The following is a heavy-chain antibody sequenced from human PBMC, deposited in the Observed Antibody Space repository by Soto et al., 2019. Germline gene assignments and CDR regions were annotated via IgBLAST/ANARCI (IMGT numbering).Heavy chain of an antibody. CDR1: GDSISTFY. J-gene: IGHJ4*02. Sequence: PSETVSLTXTVSGDSISTFYWGWMRQSPGKELEWIGYVYYTGSTNYNPSLKSRVTISVDRSKNQFSLKLTSANAADTAVYYCARGRTVRNYADDSSDYFYFFDYWGQGTQVTVSS. V-gene: IGHV4-59*01. CDR3: ARGRTVRNYADDSSDYFYFFDY. CDR2: VYYTGST. D-gene: IGHD3-22*01.